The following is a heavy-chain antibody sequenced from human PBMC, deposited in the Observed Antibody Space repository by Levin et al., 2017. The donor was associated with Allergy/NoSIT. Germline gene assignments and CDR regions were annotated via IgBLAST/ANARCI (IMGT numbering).Heavy chain of an antibody. CDR3: AKDGHYDYIWESYRPSRYFDL. J-gene: IGHJ2*01. Sequence: LSLTCAASVFTXXXYSMXGCGQALRKGLEWVSGISWNSGSIGYADSVKGRFTISRDNAKNSLYLQMNSLRAEDTALYYCAKDGHYDYIWESYRPSRYFDLWGRGTLVTVSS. CDR1: VFTXXXYS. CDR2: ISWNSGSI. D-gene: IGHD3-16*02. V-gene: IGHV3-9*01.